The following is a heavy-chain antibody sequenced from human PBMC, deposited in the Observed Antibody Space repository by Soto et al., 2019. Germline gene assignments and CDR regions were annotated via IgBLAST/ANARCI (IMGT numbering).Heavy chain of an antibody. Sequence: PSETLSLTCAVYGGSFSGYYWSWIRQPPGKGLEWIGEINHSGSTNYNPSLKSRVTISVDTSKNQFSLKLSSVTAADTAVYYCARLNGYCVSTSCHGYYGMDFRAQRTTVTVSS. J-gene: IGHJ6*02. CDR2: INHSGST. V-gene: IGHV4-34*01. D-gene: IGHD2-2*03. CDR1: GGSFSGYY. CDR3: ARLNGYCVSTSCHGYYGMDF.